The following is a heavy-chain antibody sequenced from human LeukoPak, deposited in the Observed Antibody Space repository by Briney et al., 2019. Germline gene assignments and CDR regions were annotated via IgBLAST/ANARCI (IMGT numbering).Heavy chain of an antibody. Sequence: ASVKVSCKASGYTFTGYYMHWVRQAPGQGLEWMGWINPNSGGTNYAQKFQGRVTMTRDTSISTAYMELSRLRSDGTAVYYCARGDYYGSAPYGMDVWGQGTTVTVSS. CDR2: INPNSGGT. CDR3: ARGDYYGSAPYGMDV. CDR1: GYTFTGYY. J-gene: IGHJ6*02. V-gene: IGHV1-2*02. D-gene: IGHD3-10*01.